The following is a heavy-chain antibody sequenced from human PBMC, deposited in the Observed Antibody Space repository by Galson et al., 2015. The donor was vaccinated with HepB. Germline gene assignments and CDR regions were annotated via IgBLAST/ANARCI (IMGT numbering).Heavy chain of an antibody. D-gene: IGHD3-10*01. J-gene: IGHJ4*02. Sequence: SLRLSCAASGFSFSSYWMHWVRQAPGKGLVWVSLIYSNGRTTATTYADSVKGRFTISRDNAKNSLYLEVNSLRAEDTAVYYRGRDYHGSIDYWGQGTLVTVSS. CDR1: GFSFSSYW. V-gene: IGHV3-74*01. CDR3: GRDYHGSIDY. CDR2: IYSNGRTTAT.